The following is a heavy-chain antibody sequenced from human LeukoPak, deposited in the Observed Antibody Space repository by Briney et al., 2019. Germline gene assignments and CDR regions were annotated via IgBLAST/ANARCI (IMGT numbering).Heavy chain of an antibody. V-gene: IGHV1-18*01. J-gene: IGHJ3*02. D-gene: IGHD6-13*01. Sequence: AASVKVSCKASGYTFTIYGISWVRQAPGQGLEWMGWISAYNGNTNYAQKLQGRVTMTTDTSTSTAYMELRSLRSDDTAVYYCARSSSSWYNAFDIWGQGTLVTVSS. CDR1: GYTFTIYG. CDR3: ARSSSSWYNAFDI. CDR2: ISAYNGNT.